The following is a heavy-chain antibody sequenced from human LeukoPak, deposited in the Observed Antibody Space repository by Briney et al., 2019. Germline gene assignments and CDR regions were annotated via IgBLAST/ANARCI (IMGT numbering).Heavy chain of an antibody. CDR2: IYYSGST. J-gene: IGHJ4*02. D-gene: IGHD5-24*01. V-gene: IGHV4-59*08. Sequence: SETLSLTCTVSGGSISSYYWSWIRQPPGKGLEWIGYIYYSGSTNYNPSLKSRVTISVDTSKNQFSLKLSSVTAADTAVYYCARQGSDVEMATIPAFDYWGQGTPVTVSS. CDR1: GGSISSYY. CDR3: ARQGSDVEMATIPAFDY.